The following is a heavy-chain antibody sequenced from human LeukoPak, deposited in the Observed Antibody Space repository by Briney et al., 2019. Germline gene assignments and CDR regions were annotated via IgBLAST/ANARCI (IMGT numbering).Heavy chain of an antibody. V-gene: IGHV3-30*03. CDR1: GFAFSSQD. D-gene: IGHD3-3*01. J-gene: IGHJ5*02. CDR3: TRYDSSRFDP. Sequence: GGSLRLSCAASGFAFSSQDMGWVRQAPGKGLEWVTGIAYDGSRKHFADSVKGRFTISRDNYRNTMDLQMNSLRVEDTAVYHCTRYDSSRFDPWGQGTLVIVSS. CDR2: IAYDGSRK.